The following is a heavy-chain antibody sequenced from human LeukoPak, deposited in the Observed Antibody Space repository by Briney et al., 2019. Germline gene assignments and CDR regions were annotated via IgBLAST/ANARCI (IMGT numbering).Heavy chain of an antibody. J-gene: IGHJ4*02. Sequence: GGSLRLSCAASGFTFSNYWMSWVRQAPGKGLEWVANLKQDGGEKYYVDSVKGRFTISRDNAKNSLYLQMNSLRAEDTAVYYCARDRDTMVRGVSLGYWGQGTLVTVSS. CDR1: GFTFSNYW. CDR2: LKQDGGEK. CDR3: ARDRDTMVRGVSLGY. V-gene: IGHV3-7*01. D-gene: IGHD3-10*01.